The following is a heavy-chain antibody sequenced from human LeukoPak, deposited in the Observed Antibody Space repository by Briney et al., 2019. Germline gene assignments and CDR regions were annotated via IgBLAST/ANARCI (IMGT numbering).Heavy chain of an antibody. D-gene: IGHD1-26*01. Sequence: PGGSLRLSCAASGFTFSSDSMNWVRQAPGKGLEWVSSISSSSSTIYYADSVKGRFTISRDNAKNSLYLQMNSLRDEDTAMYYCARETMGAAHYFDYWGQGTLVTVSS. J-gene: IGHJ4*02. CDR1: GFTFSSDS. V-gene: IGHV3-48*02. CDR3: ARETMGAAHYFDY. CDR2: ISSSSSTI.